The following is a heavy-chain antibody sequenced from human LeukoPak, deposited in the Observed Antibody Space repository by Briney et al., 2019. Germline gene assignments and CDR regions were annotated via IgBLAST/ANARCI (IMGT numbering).Heavy chain of an antibody. Sequence: GGSLRLSCAASGFTFSSYGMNWVRQTPGKGLEWVGRIKSKTDGGTTDYAAPVKGRFTISRDDSKNTLYLQMNSLKTEDTAVYYCTTVRIFGVVINNYYYYGMDVWGQGTTVTVSS. CDR1: GFTFSSYG. CDR2: IKSKTDGGTT. D-gene: IGHD3-3*01. CDR3: TTVRIFGVVINNYYYYGMDV. V-gene: IGHV3-15*01. J-gene: IGHJ6*02.